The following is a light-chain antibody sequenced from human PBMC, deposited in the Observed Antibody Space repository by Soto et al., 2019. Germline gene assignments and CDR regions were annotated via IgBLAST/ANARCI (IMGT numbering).Light chain of an antibody. CDR2: EVT. CDR1: GSDVASYDY. J-gene: IGLJ2*01. V-gene: IGLV2-8*01. CDR3: SSYADTNNLV. Sequence: QSALTQPPSASGSPGQSVTISCTGTGSDVASYDYVSWYQQHPGKAPKLIIYEVTKRPSGVPDRFSATKSGTTASLTVSGLQAEDEADYCCSSYADTNNLVFGGGTKLTVL.